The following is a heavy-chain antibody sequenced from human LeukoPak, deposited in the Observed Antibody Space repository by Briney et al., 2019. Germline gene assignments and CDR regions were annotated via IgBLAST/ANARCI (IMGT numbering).Heavy chain of an antibody. Sequence: PGGSLRLSCAASGFTFSSYAMSWVRQAPGKGLEWVSAISGSGGSTYYADSVKGRFTISRDNSKNTLYLQMNSLRAEDTAVYYCAAQYYDSSGYYYALHYWGQGTLVTVSS. D-gene: IGHD3-22*01. J-gene: IGHJ4*02. CDR1: GFTFSSYA. V-gene: IGHV3-23*01. CDR3: AAQYYDSSGYYYALHY. CDR2: ISGSGGST.